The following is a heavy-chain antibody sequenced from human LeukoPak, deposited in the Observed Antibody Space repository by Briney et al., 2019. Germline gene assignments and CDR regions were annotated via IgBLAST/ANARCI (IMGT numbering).Heavy chain of an antibody. D-gene: IGHD2-2*02. V-gene: IGHV1-2*02. J-gene: IGHJ5*02. CDR3: ARDREYQLLHPPNWFDP. Sequence: ASVKVSCKASGYTFTGYNMHWVRQAPGQGLEWMGWINPNSGGTNYAQKFQGRVTMTRDTSISTAYMELSRLRSDDTAVYYCARDREYQLLHPPNWFDPWGQGTLVTVSS. CDR2: INPNSGGT. CDR1: GYTFTGYN.